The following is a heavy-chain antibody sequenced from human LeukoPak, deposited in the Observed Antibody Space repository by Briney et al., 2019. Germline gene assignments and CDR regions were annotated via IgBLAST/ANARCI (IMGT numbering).Heavy chain of an antibody. CDR1: GFTFKSTL. CDR3: TRDYGARDD. Sequence: PGGSLRLSCAVSGFTFKSTLMNWVRQAPGKGLEWVSSISSSGSYIHYADSVKGRFIASRDNGNNTLYLDTSGLSADDSAIYYYTRDYGARDDWGQGTLVTVSS. D-gene: IGHD4-17*01. J-gene: IGHJ4*02. V-gene: IGHV3-21*01. CDR2: ISSSGSYI.